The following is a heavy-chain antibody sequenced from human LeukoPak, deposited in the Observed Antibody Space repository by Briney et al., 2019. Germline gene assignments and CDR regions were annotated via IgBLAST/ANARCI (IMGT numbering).Heavy chain of an antibody. Sequence: SGGSLRLSCAASGFTFSSYSMNWVRQAPGKGLEWVSSISSSSSYIYYADSVKGRFTISRDNAKNSLYLQMNSLRAEDTAVYYCAREYYYGSGSYSKSLGLNYYYYMDVWGKGTTVTISS. CDR2: ISSSSSYI. D-gene: IGHD3-10*01. CDR3: AREYYYGSGSYSKSLGLNYYYYMDV. CDR1: GFTFSSYS. V-gene: IGHV3-21*01. J-gene: IGHJ6*03.